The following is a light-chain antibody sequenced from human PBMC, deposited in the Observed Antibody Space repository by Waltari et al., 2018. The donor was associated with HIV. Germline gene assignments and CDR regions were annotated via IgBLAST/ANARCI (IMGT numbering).Light chain of an antibody. CDR1: TPNIGGNT. J-gene: IGLJ1*01. V-gene: IGLV1-44*01. Sequence: QSVLAQPPSASGTPGQRVTISCSGSTPNIGGNTVSWYQQLPGTAPKLLIYSNNERPSGVPDRLSGSTSGTSASLVISGLQSEDEADYYCAAWDDSLKGGAFGTGTKVTVL. CDR3: AAWDDSLKGGA. CDR2: SNN.